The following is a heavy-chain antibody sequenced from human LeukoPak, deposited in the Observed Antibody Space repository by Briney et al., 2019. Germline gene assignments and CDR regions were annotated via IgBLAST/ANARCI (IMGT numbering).Heavy chain of an antibody. J-gene: IGHJ6*03. V-gene: IGHV1-46*04. CDR2: INPNDGST. CDR1: GCTFTNFY. Sequence: GASVKVSCKASGCTFTNFYMHWVRQAPGQGLEWMGMINPNDGSTSYAQRLRGRVTMTRDRSTSTFYMELSTLRYEDTAIYYCARGSYYYMDVWSKGTTVTISS. CDR3: ARGSYYYMDV.